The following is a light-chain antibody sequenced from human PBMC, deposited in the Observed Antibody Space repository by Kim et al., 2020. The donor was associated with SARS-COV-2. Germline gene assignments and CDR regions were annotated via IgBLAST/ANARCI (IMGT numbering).Light chain of an antibody. CDR3: QQYGSSPLIT. CDR2: GAS. V-gene: IGKV3-20*01. CDR1: QSVSSSS. J-gene: IGKJ3*01. Sequence: PGERATLSCRASQSVSSSSLAWYQQKPGQAPRLLIYGASSRATGIPDRFSGSGSGTDFTLTISRLEPEDFAVYYCQQYGSSPLITFGPGTKVDIK.